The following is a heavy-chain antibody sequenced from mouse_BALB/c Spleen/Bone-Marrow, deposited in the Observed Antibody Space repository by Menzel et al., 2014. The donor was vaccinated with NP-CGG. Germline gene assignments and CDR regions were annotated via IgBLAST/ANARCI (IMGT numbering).Heavy chain of an antibody. Sequence: EVQGVESGGGLVQPGGSRKLSCAASGFTFSSFGMHWVRQAPEKGLEWVAYISSGSSTIYYADTVKGRFTISRDNPKNTLFLQMTSLRSEDTAMYYCARYYRYDYAMDYWGQGTSVTDSS. CDR2: ISSGSSTI. V-gene: IGHV5-17*02. J-gene: IGHJ4*01. CDR3: ARYYRYDYAMDY. CDR1: GFTFSSFG. D-gene: IGHD2-14*01.